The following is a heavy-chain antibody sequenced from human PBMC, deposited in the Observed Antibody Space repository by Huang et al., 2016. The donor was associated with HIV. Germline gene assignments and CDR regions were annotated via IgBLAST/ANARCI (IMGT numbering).Heavy chain of an antibody. CDR1: GFSFSDYA. CDR3: AKIISNWPLYYMDV. Sequence: EVQLLESGGGLVQAGGSQRLSCAASGFSFSDYAMTWVRQAPGKGLEWGSAMSGSGTTYYRDSVKGRFTISRDNSKNTLFLQTNSLRVEDTAVYYCAKIISNWPLYYMDVWGKGTTVTVSS. V-gene: IGHV3-23*01. J-gene: IGHJ6*03. CDR2: MSGSGTT. D-gene: IGHD6-13*01.